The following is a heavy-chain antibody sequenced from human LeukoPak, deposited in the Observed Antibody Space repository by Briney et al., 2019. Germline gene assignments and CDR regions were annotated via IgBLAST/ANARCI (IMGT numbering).Heavy chain of an antibody. CDR2: MNPSSGNT. J-gene: IGHJ6*03. CDR1: GYTFSSYD. V-gene: IGHV1-8*01. Sequence: ASVKVSCKASGYTFSSYDVNWVPQATGQGLEWMGWMNPSSGNTGYAQKFQGRVTIIRNTSISTAYMELSCLSPEVTAVYYCARAAGGTRNYYMDIWAKGTTVTVSS. CDR3: ARAAGGTRNYYMDI. D-gene: IGHD3-16*01.